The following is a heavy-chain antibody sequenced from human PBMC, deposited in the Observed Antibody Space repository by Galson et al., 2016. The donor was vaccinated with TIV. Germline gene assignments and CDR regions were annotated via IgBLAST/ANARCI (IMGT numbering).Heavy chain of an antibody. J-gene: IGHJ4*02. D-gene: IGHD1-1*01. CDR3: TRDGRGNWKYVDYFDY. CDR2: VSGSGLST. CDR1: GFTFGSYV. V-gene: IGHV3-23*01. Sequence: RLSCAASGFTFGSYVMHWVRQAPGKGLEWVSSVSGSGLSTYYADSVKGRFTISRHTSKNMVYLQMNSLRLEDTAVYYCTRDGRGNWKYVDYFDYWGQGTLVTVSS.